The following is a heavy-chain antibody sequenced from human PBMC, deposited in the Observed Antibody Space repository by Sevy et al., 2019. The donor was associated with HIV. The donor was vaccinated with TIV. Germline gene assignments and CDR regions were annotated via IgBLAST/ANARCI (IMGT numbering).Heavy chain of an antibody. CDR2: ISKEGTNK. J-gene: IGHJ4*02. CDR1: GFTFTRYA. CDR3: ARDPHAVPRWGSVDS. V-gene: IGHV3-30-3*01. D-gene: IGHD3-16*01. Sequence: GGSLRLSCEASGFTFTRYAFHWVRQAPGKGLEWVAVISKEGTNKYYIDSVKGRFTISRDNSRNTLFLQMERLRADDTAMYFCARDPHAVPRWGSVDSWGQGTLVTVSS.